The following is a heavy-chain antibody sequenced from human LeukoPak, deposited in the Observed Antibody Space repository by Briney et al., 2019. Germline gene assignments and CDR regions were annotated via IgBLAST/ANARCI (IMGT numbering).Heavy chain of an antibody. D-gene: IGHD6-13*01. V-gene: IGHV4-34*01. CDR2: INHSGST. Sequence: SSETLSLTCAVYGGSFSGYYWSWIRQPPGKGLEWIGEINHSGSTNYNPSLKSRVTISVDTSKSQFSLKLSSVTAADTAVYYCARKAGPFDYWGQGTLVTVSS. CDR1: GGSFSGYY. J-gene: IGHJ4*02. CDR3: ARKAGPFDY.